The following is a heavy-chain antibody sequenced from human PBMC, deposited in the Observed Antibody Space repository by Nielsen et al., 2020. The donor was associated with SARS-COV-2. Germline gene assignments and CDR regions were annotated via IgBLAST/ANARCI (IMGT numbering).Heavy chain of an antibody. J-gene: IGHJ4*02. D-gene: IGHD3-3*01. Sequence: SETLSLTCTVSGGSVSSGSYYWSWIRQPPGKGLEWIGYIYYSGSTNYNPSLKSRVTISVDTSKNQFSLKLSSVTAADTAVYYCARALSITIFGVVIINYFDYWGQGTLVIVSS. CDR2: IYYSGST. CDR1: GGSVSSGSYY. V-gene: IGHV4-61*01. CDR3: ARALSITIFGVVIINYFDY.